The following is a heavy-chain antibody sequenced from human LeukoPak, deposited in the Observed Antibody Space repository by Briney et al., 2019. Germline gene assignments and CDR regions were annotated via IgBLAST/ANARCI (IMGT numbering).Heavy chain of an antibody. Sequence: ASVKVSCKASGYTFTSYYMHWVRQAPGQGLEWMGIINPSGGSTSYAQKFQGRVTITRAASTSTVYMELSRLRSEDTAVYYCARARGFLEPPLGYWGQGTLVTVSS. CDR3: ARARGFLEPPLGY. CDR1: GYTFTSYY. CDR2: INPSGGST. D-gene: IGHD3-3*01. J-gene: IGHJ4*02. V-gene: IGHV1-46*01.